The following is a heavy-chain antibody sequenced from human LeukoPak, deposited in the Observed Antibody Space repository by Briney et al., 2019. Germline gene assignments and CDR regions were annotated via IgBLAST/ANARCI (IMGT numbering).Heavy chain of an antibody. Sequence: GGSLRLSCAASGFTFSSYAMTWVRQGPGKGLERVSGITNSGGTTWYADSVKGRFTISRDNSKNPLYLQMNSLRAEDTAVYYCAKGALGYCSGDRCYPFDYWGQGTLVTVSS. V-gene: IGHV3-23*01. CDR2: ITNSGGTT. J-gene: IGHJ4*02. D-gene: IGHD2-15*01. CDR3: AKGALGYCSGDRCYPFDY. CDR1: GFTFSSYA.